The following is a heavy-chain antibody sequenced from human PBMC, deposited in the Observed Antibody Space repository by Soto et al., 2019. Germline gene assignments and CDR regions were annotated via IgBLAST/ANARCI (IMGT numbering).Heavy chain of an antibody. Sequence: EVQLVESGGGLVQPGGSLRLSCAASGFTFSSYEMNWVRQAPGKGLEWVSCISSSGSTIYYADSVKGRFTISRDNAKNSLYLQMNSLRVEDTAVYYCARDLVDTAMVTDYWGQGTLVTVSS. D-gene: IGHD5-18*01. CDR1: GFTFSSYE. CDR2: ISSSGSTI. CDR3: ARDLVDTAMVTDY. V-gene: IGHV3-48*03. J-gene: IGHJ4*02.